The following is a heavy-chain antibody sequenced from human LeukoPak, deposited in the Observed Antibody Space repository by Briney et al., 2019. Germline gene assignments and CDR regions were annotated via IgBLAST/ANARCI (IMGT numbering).Heavy chain of an antibody. Sequence: GGSLRLSCVASGFPFSAYAMSWVRQAPNKGLEWVSGIRGSGDPAYYAESVKGRFTVYRDNFRNIVYLQMNSLRAEDTAVYYCARGTIAAAGTLLDYWGQGTLVTVSS. CDR2: IRGSGDPA. V-gene: IGHV3-23*01. D-gene: IGHD6-13*01. CDR1: GFPFSAYA. J-gene: IGHJ4*02. CDR3: ARGTIAAAGTLLDY.